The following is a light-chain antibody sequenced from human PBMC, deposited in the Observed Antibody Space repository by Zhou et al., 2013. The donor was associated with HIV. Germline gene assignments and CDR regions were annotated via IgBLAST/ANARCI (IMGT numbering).Light chain of an antibody. Sequence: DIQLTQSPSFLSASVGDRVTITCRASQGSASYLAWYQQKPGKAPKLLIFAASTLQSGVPSRFSGSGSGTEFTLSISSLQPDDFGTYYCQQYNSYWWTFGQGTRVEIK. V-gene: IGKV1-9*01. CDR2: AAS. CDR3: QQYNSYWWT. J-gene: IGKJ1*01. CDR1: QGSASY.